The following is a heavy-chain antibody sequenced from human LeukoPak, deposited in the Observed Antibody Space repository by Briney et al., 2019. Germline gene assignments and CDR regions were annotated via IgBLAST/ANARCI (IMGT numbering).Heavy chain of an antibody. D-gene: IGHD3-10*01. CDR1: GGSFSGYY. CDR2: INHSGST. V-gene: IGHV4-34*01. J-gene: IGHJ4*02. CDR3: ARFQRGIDC. Sequence: SETLSLTCAVYGGSFSGYYWSWIRQPPGKGLEWIGEINHSGSTNYNPSLKSRVTISVDTSKNQFSLKLSSVTAADTAVYYCARFQRGIDCWGQGTLVTVSS.